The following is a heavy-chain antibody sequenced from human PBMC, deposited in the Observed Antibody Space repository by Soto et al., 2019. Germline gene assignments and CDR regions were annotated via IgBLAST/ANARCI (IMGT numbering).Heavy chain of an antibody. V-gene: IGHV1-3*01. D-gene: IGHD4-17*01. CDR1: GYIFTSYA. CDR3: AREGYGDYRFDY. CDR2: INAGNGNT. Sequence: ASVHVSCKASGYIFTSYAIHWVRQAPGQRLEWMGWINAGNGNTKYLQKFQDRVTITRDTSANIAYMDLSSLGSEDTAVYYCAREGYGDYRFDYWGQGTLVTVSS. J-gene: IGHJ4*02.